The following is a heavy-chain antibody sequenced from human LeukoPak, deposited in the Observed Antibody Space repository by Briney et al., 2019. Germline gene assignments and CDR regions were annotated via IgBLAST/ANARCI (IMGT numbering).Heavy chain of an antibody. V-gene: IGHV3-48*01. CDR1: GFRFSSYS. D-gene: IGHD6-19*01. Sequence: GGSLRLFCGASGFRFSSYSMHWVRQAPGKGLDWVSSITRGSSTRYYADAVKGRFTISRDDGKTSLYLHMNSLRVDDTAVYFCARDATVASSPNWFDPWGQGTLVTVSS. CDR3: ARDATVASSPNWFDP. CDR2: ITRGSSTR. J-gene: IGHJ5*02.